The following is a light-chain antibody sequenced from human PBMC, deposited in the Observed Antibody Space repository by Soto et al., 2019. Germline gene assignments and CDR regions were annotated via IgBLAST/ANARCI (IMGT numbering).Light chain of an antibody. CDR3: SSYTSSSTLDV. V-gene: IGLV2-14*01. Sequence: QSVLTQPASVSGSPGQSITISCTGTSSDVGGYNYVSWYQQHPGKAPKLMIYDVSNRPSGVSNRFSGSKSGNTASLTISGLQAEDEAVYYCSSYTSSSTLDVFGTGTKLTVL. J-gene: IGLJ1*01. CDR1: SSDVGGYNY. CDR2: DVS.